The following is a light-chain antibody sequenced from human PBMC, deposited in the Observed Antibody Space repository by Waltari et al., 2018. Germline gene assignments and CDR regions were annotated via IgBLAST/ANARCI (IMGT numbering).Light chain of an antibody. CDR3: QQYNNWPIT. Sequence: EIVMKQSPATLSVFPGERATLSCRASQSVSSNLAWYPQKPGQAPRLLIYGASTRATGIPARFSGSGSGTEFTLTISSLQSEDFAVYYCQQYNNWPITFGQGTRLEIK. V-gene: IGKV3-15*01. J-gene: IGKJ5*01. CDR1: QSVSSN. CDR2: GAS.